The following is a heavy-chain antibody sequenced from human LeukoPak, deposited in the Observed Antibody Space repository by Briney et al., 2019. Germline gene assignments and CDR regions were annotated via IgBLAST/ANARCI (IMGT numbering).Heavy chain of an antibody. J-gene: IGHJ4*02. D-gene: IGHD2-2*01. CDR3: ARDGTSTDDY. Sequence: GASVKVSCKTSGYTFSNFGINWVRQAPGQGLEWMGWISGNNDNPNYGQKFQGRFTVTTDSSTSTAYMELRNLRFDDTAVYYCARDGTSTDDYWGQGTPVTVAP. V-gene: IGHV1-18*01. CDR1: GYTFSNFG. CDR2: ISGNNDNP.